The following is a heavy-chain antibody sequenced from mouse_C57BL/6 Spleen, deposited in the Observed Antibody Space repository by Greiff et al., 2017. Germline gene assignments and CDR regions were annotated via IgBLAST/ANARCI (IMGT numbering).Heavy chain of an antibody. D-gene: IGHD3-2*02. CDR3: AREDGALQLRLRETWFAY. CDR1: GYTFTGYW. V-gene: IGHV1-9*01. Sequence: QVQLQQSGAELMKPGASVKLSCKATGYTFTGYWIEWVKQRPGHGLEWIGEILPGSGSTNYNEKFKGKATFTADTSSNTAYMQLSSLTTEDSAIYYCAREDGALQLRLRETWFAYWGQGTLVTVSA. CDR2: ILPGSGST. J-gene: IGHJ3*01.